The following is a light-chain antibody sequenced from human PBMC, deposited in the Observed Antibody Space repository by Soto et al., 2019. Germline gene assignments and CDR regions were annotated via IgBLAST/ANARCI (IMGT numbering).Light chain of an antibody. Sequence: EIVLTQSPATLSSSPGERATLSCRASQTVGVRLAGYQHKPGQAPRLIIYEASNRAAGIPARFSGSGSGTDFTLTITSLGPEDFALYYWHQRPRWTRTFGQGTKVDIX. CDR2: EAS. CDR3: HQRPRWTRT. V-gene: IGKV3-11*01. J-gene: IGKJ1*01. CDR1: QTVGVR.